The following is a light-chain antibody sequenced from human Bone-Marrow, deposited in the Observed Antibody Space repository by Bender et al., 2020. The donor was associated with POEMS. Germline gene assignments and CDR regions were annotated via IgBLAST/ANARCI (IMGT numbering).Light chain of an antibody. CDR2: EGN. CDR1: SSDIGSYNL. Sequence: QSALTQPASVSGSPGQSITISCTGSSSDIGSYNLVSWYQQHPGKVPKVLIYEGNKRPSGVSKRFSGSKSGNTASLTISGLQAEDEADYYCYSYAGGISLFGGGTKLTVL. CDR3: YSYAGGISL. V-gene: IGLV2-23*01. J-gene: IGLJ3*02.